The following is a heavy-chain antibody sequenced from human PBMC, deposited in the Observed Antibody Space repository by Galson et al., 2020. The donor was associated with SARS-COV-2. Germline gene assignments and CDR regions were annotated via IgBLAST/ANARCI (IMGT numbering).Heavy chain of an antibody. Sequence: GGSLRLSCAASGFPFSSYSMNWVRQAPGKGLEWVSSISAGSSYIYYADSVKGRFTISRDNAKNSLYLQMNSLRAEDTAVYYCARVGGMATTSANYYYCGLDVWGQGTTVTVSS. CDR1: GFPFSSYS. CDR3: ARVGGMATTSANYYYCGLDV. CDR2: ISAGSSYI. D-gene: IGHD2-15*01. J-gene: IGHJ6*02. V-gene: IGHV3-21*01.